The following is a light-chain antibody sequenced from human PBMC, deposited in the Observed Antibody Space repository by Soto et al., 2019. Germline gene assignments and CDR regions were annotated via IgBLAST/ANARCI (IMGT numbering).Light chain of an antibody. Sequence: DIQMTQSPSTLSASVGDRVTITCRASQSISSWLAWYQQKPGKAPKLLIYKASSLKSGVPSRFSGSGSEKEFTLIITSLQPDDFATYYCQQYNGYSPVTFGPGTKVDIK. V-gene: IGKV1-5*03. J-gene: IGKJ3*01. CDR2: KAS. CDR3: QQYNGYSPVT. CDR1: QSISSW.